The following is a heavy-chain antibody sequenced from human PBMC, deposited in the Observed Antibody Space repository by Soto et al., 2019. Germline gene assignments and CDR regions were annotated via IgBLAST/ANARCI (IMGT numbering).Heavy chain of an antibody. D-gene: IGHD1-26*01. V-gene: IGHV1-69*02. CDR2: IIALLDIA. CDR1: GDTFNSQT. J-gene: IGHJ4*02. Sequence: QVQLVQSGAEVKKPGSSVRVSCKASGDTFNSQTFSWVRQAPGQGLEWMGRIIALLDIANYAQKFQGRLTLSADTTTTTAHLEWRSLRSEDTDIYDCATFYSGAWGQGTLVTVSA. CDR3: ATFYSGA.